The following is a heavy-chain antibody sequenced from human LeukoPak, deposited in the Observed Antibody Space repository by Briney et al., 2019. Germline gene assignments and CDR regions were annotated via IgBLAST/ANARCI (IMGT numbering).Heavy chain of an antibody. V-gene: IGHV3-74*01. J-gene: IGHJ4*02. CDR3: VSFYETY. Sequence: GGSLRLTCAASGSYWMHWVRQAPGKGLVWVSHINSDGSWTSYADSVKGRFTISKDNAKNTVYLQMNNLRAEDTAVYYCVSFYETYWGRGTLVTVSS. CDR2: INSDGSWT. CDR1: GSYW. D-gene: IGHD2/OR15-2a*01.